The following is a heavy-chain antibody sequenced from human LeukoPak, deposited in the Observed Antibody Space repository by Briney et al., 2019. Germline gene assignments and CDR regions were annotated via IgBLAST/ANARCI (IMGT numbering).Heavy chain of an antibody. J-gene: IGHJ4*02. CDR1: VFTFSSNW. CDR2: IKQDGSEK. V-gene: IGHV3-7*01. CDR3: ARWNYYGSGSYPNY. D-gene: IGHD3-10*01. Sequence: GGSLRLSCAASVFTFSSNWMSWVRQAPGKGLEWVANIKQDGSEKYYVDSVKGRFTISRDNAKNSLYLQMNSLRAEDTAVYYCARWNYYGSGSYPNYWGQGTLVTVSS.